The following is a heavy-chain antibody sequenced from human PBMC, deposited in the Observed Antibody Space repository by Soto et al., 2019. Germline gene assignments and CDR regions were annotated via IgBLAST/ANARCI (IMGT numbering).Heavy chain of an antibody. D-gene: IGHD3-3*01. J-gene: IGHJ5*02. CDR3: ARGGFGVVIISHPSAGDWFDP. V-gene: IGHV4-61*01. CDR1: GGSVSSGSYY. Sequence: QVQLQESGPGLVKPSETLSLTCTVSGGSVSSGSYYWSWIRQPPGKGLEWIGYINYSGSTNYNPSLKSRITISLDTSKNQFSLKLSSVTAADTAVYYCARGGFGVVIISHPSAGDWFDPWGQGTLVTVSS. CDR2: INYSGST.